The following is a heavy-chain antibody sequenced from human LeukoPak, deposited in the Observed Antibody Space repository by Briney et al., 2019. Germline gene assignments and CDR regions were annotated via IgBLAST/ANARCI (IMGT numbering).Heavy chain of an antibody. D-gene: IGHD3-22*01. CDR2: IYYSGST. V-gene: IGHV4-59*08. Sequence: SVTLSLTCTVSGGSISSYYWSWIRQPRGKGLEWIGDIYYSGSTNYNPSLKSRVSISVDTSKNQVSLKLSSVTAADTAIYYCASDYDSSGYYYVWGQGALVTVSS. CDR1: GGSISSYY. J-gene: IGHJ4*02. CDR3: ASDYDSSGYYYV.